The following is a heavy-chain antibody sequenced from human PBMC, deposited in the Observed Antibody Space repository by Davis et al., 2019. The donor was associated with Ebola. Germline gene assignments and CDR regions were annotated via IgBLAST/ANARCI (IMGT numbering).Heavy chain of an antibody. CDR2: IRYDGSNK. Sequence: PGGSLRLSCAASGFTFSSYGMHWVRQAPGKGLEWVAFIRYDGSNKYYADSVKGRFTISRDNSKNTLYLQMNSLRAEDTAVYYCAITLDSSGRGEVAWYFDLWGRGTLVTVSS. J-gene: IGHJ2*01. CDR1: GFTFSSYG. V-gene: IGHV3-30*02. D-gene: IGHD6-19*01. CDR3: AITLDSSGRGEVAWYFDL.